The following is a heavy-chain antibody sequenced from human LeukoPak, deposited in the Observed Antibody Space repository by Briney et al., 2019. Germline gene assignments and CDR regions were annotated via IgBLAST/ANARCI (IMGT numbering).Heavy chain of an antibody. CDR2: INPNSGGT. CDR1: GYTFTGYY. CDR3: ARSSYIVVVPAARFDY. J-gene: IGHJ4*02. Sequence: ASVKVSCKASGYTFTGYYMHWVRQAPGQGLEWMGWINPNSGGTNYAQKFQGRVTMTRDTSISTAYMELSRLRSDDTAVYYCARSSYIVVVPAARFDYWGQGTLVTVSS. D-gene: IGHD2-2*01. V-gene: IGHV1-2*02.